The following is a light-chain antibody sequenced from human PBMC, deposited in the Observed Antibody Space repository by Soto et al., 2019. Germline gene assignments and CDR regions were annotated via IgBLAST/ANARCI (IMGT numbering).Light chain of an antibody. Sequence: DIVMTQSPDSLAVSLGERATINCKSSQSVLCSSNNNNCLAWYQQKPGQPPKLLIYWASTRESGVPDRFSGSGSGTDFTLTISSLQTEDVAVYYCQQYYSAPPTFGQGTKVEIK. CDR2: WAS. J-gene: IGKJ2*01. V-gene: IGKV4-1*01. CDR3: QQYYSAPPT. CDR1: QSVLCSSNNNNC.